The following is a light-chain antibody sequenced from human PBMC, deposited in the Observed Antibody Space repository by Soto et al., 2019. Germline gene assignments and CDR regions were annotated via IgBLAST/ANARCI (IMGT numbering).Light chain of an antibody. J-gene: IGKJ1*01. CDR3: QQFGSSSWT. CDR1: QSVSSGY. CDR2: GAS. V-gene: IGKV3-20*01. Sequence: EIVLTQSPGTLSLSPGERATLSCRASQSVSSGYLAWYQQKPGQAPRLLMYGASSRATGIPDRFSGSGSGTGFTLTISSLEPEDFAVYYCQQFGSSSWTFGQGTKVDIK.